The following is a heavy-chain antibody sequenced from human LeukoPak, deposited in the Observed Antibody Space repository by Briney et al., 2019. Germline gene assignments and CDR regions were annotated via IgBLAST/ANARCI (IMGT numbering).Heavy chain of an antibody. D-gene: IGHD1-26*01. CDR1: GFTCSSYE. Sequence: GGSLRLSCSASGFTCSSYEMNWVRQAPGKGLEWVAYISSSYGTIYYADSVKGRFSISRDNAKNSLFLQMNSLRAEDTAVYYCARSMIVGATRSGYFNSWGQGTLVTVSS. CDR3: ARSMIVGATRSGYFNS. V-gene: IGHV3-48*03. CDR2: ISSSYGTI. J-gene: IGHJ4*02.